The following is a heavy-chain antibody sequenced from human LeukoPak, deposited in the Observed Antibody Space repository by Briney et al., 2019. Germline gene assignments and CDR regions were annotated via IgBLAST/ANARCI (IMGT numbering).Heavy chain of an antibody. CDR2: IGGSGGTT. Sequence: GGSLRLSCAASGFTFSSYAMSWVRQAPGKGLEWVSAIGGSGGTTDYADSVKGRFTVSRDNSKNSMYLQMNSLRAEDTAVYYCARWKPRSDALDVWGRGTMVMVSS. V-gene: IGHV3-23*01. CDR3: ARWKPRSDALDV. D-gene: IGHD1-1*01. CDR1: GFTFSSYA. J-gene: IGHJ3*01.